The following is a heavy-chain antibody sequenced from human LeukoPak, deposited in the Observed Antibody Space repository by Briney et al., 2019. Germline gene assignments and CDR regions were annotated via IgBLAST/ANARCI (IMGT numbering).Heavy chain of an antibody. CDR2: MNPNSGNT. Sequence: ASVKVSCKASGYTFTSYDINWVRQATGQGLEWMACMNPNSGNTGYAQKFQGRVTITRNTSISTAYMELSSLRSEDTAVYYCARLGVVGLDQNWFDPWGQGTLVTVSS. V-gene: IGHV1-8*03. D-gene: IGHD2-2*01. CDR3: ARLGVVGLDQNWFDP. CDR1: GYTFTSYD. J-gene: IGHJ5*02.